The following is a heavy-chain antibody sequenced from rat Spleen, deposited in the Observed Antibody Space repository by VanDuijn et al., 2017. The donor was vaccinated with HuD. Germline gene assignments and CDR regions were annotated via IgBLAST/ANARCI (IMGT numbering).Heavy chain of an antibody. V-gene: IGHV5-29*01. Sequence: EVQLVESDGGLVQPGRSLKLSCAASGFTFNNYWMTWIRQAPGKGLEWVATINYDGSRTDYRDSVKGRFTISRDNAKSTLYLQMDSLRSEDTATYYCARSVFDYWGQGVMVTVSS. CDR3: ARSVFDY. CDR1: GFTFNNYW. J-gene: IGHJ2*01. CDR2: INYDGSRT.